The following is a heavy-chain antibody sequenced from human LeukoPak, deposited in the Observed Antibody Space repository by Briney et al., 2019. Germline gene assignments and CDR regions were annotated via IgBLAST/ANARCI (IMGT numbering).Heavy chain of an antibody. CDR2: ISSSGSTI. J-gene: IGHJ6*03. CDR1: VFTFSDYY. V-gene: IGHV3-11*04. D-gene: IGHD3-10*02. Sequence: GGSLRLSCAASVFTFSDYYMSGIRQAPGKGLEGGSYISSSGSTIYYADSVKGRFTISRDNAKNSLYLQMNSMRADATAVYYCAELGITMIGGVWGKGPTVPISS. CDR3: AELGITMIGGV.